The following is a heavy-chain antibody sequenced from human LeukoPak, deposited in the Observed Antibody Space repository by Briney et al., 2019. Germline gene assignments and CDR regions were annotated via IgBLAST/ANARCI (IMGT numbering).Heavy chain of an antibody. CDR1: GYTFTGYY. Sequence: ASVKVSCKASGYTFTGYYMHWVRQAPGQGLEWMGWINPNSGGTYYAQKFQGRVTMTRDTSISTAHMELSRLRSDDTAVYYCARVSGSYYAYYSDYWGQGTLVTVSS. V-gene: IGHV1-2*02. J-gene: IGHJ4*02. CDR3: ARVSGSYYAYYSDY. D-gene: IGHD1-26*01. CDR2: INPNSGGT.